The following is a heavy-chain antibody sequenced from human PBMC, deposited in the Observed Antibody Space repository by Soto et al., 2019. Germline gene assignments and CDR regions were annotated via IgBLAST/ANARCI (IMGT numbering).Heavy chain of an antibody. J-gene: IGHJ4*02. V-gene: IGHV3-53*01. CDR3: HGYGY. CDR1: GFTVSSSNY. Sequence: EVQLVESGGGLIQPGGSLSLSCVVSGFTVSSSNYMSWVRQAPGTGLEWVSVIYTGGTTYYADSVKGRFTISRDNSKNTLYLQMNSLRAEDTAVYYCHGYGYWGQGTLVTVSS. D-gene: IGHD5-12*01. CDR2: IYTGGTT.